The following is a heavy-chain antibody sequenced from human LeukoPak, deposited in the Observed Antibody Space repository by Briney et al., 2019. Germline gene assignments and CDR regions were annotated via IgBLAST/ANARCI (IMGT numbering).Heavy chain of an antibody. V-gene: IGHV4-34*01. Sequence: PSETLTLTCAVCGGSFSGYYWSWMREPPGKGVEWIGEINHSGSTNYNPSLKSRVTISVDTSKNQFSLKLSSVTAADTAVYYCARGWGVYDFWSGSHYFDYWGQGTLVTVSS. D-gene: IGHD3-3*01. CDR2: INHSGST. CDR3: ARGWGVYDFWSGSHYFDY. J-gene: IGHJ4*02. CDR1: GGSFSGYY.